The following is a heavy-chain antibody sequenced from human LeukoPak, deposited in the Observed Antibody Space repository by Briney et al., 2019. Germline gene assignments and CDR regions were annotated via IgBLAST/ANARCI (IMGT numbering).Heavy chain of an antibody. V-gene: IGHV4-39*01. CDR2: IYYSGST. CDR1: GGSISSSSHY. Sequence: SETLSLTCTVSGGSISSSSHYWGWIRQPPGKGLEWIGSIYYSGSTYYNPSLKSRVTISVDTSKNQFSLKLSSVTAADTAVYYCARDVSSPWGQGTMVTVSS. CDR3: ARDVSSP. J-gene: IGHJ3*01. D-gene: IGHD2-2*01.